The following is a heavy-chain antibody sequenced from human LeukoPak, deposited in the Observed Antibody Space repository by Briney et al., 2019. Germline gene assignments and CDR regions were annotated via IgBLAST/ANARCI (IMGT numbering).Heavy chain of an antibody. V-gene: IGHV3-49*04. Sequence: GGSLRLSCTASGFTFGDYAMSWARQAPGQGLEWVGFIRSKVYGGTTEYAASVKGRFTISRDDSKSLAYLQMNSPKTEDTAVYYCTRLVPYLDYWGQGTLVTVSS. D-gene: IGHD6-13*01. CDR2: IRSKVYGGTT. J-gene: IGHJ4*02. CDR1: GFTFGDYA. CDR3: TRLVPYLDY.